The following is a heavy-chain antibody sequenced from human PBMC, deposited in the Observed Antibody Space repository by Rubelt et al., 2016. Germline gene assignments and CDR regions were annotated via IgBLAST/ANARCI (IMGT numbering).Heavy chain of an antibody. J-gene: IGHJ6*02. Sequence: GSGGSTYYADSVKGRFTISRDNSKNTLYLQMNSLRAEDTAVYYCARENSWSDTMSYYYYGMDVWGQGTTVTVSS. D-gene: IGHD6-13*01. CDR3: ARENSWSDTMSYYYYGMDV. V-gene: IGHV3-23*01. CDR2: GSGGST.